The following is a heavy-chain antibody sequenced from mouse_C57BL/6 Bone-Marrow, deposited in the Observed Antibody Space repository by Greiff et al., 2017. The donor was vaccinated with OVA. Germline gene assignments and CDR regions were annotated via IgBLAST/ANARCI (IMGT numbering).Heavy chain of an antibody. CDR3: ARSPDVVYYAWFAY. V-gene: IGHV14-2*01. CDR1: GFNIKDYY. D-gene: IGHD2-3*01. CDR2: IDPEDGET. Sequence: VQLQQSGAELVKPGASVKLSCTASGFNIKDYYMHWVKQRTEQGLAWIGRIDPEDGETKYAPKFQGKATITADPSSNTAYLQPSSLTSEHTAVSSSARSPDVVYYAWFAYWGQGTLVTVSA. J-gene: IGHJ3*01.